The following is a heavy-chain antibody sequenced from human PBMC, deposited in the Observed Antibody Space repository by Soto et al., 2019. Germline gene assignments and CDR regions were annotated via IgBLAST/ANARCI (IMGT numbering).Heavy chain of an antibody. V-gene: IGHV5-10-1*01. CDR2: IDPSDSYT. J-gene: IGHJ6*02. CDR1: GYSFTSYW. CDR3: ASLTTVVISRWGAFDYYYGMDV. Sequence: PGESLKISCKGSGYSFTSYWISWVRQMPGKGLEWMGRIDPSDSYTNYSPSFQGHVTISADRSISTAYLQWSSLKASDTAMYYCASLTTVVISRWGAFDYYYGMDVWGQGTTVTVSS. D-gene: IGHD4-17*01.